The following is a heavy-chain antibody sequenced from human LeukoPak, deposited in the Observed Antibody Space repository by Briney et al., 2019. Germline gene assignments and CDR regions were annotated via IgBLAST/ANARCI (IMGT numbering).Heavy chain of an antibody. CDR1: GGSISSYY. V-gene: IGHV4-59*08. CDR2: IYYSGST. Sequence: SETLSLTCTVSGGSISSYYWSWIRQPPGKGLEWIGYIYYSGSTNYNPSLKSRVTISVDTSKNQFSLKLSSVTAADTAVYYCARARLRRNYFDYWGQGTLVTVSS. CDR3: ARARLRRNYFDY. J-gene: IGHJ4*02.